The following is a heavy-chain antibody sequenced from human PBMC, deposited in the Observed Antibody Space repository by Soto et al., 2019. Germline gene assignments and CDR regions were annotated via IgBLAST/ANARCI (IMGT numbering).Heavy chain of an antibody. Sequence: PGGSLRLSCAASGFTFSSYAMSWVRRAPGKGLEWVSAISGSGGSTYYADSVKGRFTISRDNSKNTLYLQMNSLRAEDTAVYYCALVGRIGYCSGGSCPNWFDPWGQGTLVTVSS. D-gene: IGHD2-15*01. V-gene: IGHV3-23*01. CDR1: GFTFSSYA. J-gene: IGHJ5*02. CDR3: ALVGRIGYCSGGSCPNWFDP. CDR2: ISGSGGST.